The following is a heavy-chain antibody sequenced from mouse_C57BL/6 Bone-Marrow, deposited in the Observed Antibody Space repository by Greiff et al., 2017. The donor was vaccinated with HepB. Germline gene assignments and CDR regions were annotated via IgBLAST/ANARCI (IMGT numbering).Heavy chain of an antibody. V-gene: IGHV1-54*01. CDR2: INPGSGGT. J-gene: IGHJ2*01. Sequence: VKLQQSGAELVRPGTSVKVSCKASGYAFTNYLIEWVKQRPGQGLEWIGVINPGSGGTNYNEKFKGKATLTADKSSSTAYMQLSSLTSEDSAVYFCARGGGLRYYFDYWGQGTTLTVSS. D-gene: IGHD2-4*01. CDR1: GYAFTNYL. CDR3: ARGGGLRYYFDY.